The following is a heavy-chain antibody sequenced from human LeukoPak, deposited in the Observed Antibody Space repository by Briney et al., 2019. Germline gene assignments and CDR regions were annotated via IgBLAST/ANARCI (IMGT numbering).Heavy chain of an antibody. CDR2: IYYSGST. Sequence: NPSETLSLTCTVSGGSISSSSYYWGWIRQPPGKGLEWIGSIYYSGSTYYNPSLKSRGTISVDTSKNQFSLKLSSVTAADTAVYYCARHTSYYYGSGSRNYYYYYMDVWGKGTTVTVSS. CDR1: GGSISSSSYY. D-gene: IGHD3-10*01. V-gene: IGHV4-39*01. CDR3: ARHTSYYYGSGSRNYYYYYMDV. J-gene: IGHJ6*03.